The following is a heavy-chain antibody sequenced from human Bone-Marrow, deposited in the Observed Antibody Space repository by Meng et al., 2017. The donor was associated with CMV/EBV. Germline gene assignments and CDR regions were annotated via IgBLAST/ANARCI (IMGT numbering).Heavy chain of an antibody. CDR1: GGSISSGDYY. D-gene: IGHD3-3*01. Sequence: SETLSLTCTVSGGSISSGDYYWSWIRQPPGKGLEWIGYIYYSGSTYYHPSLKSRVTIPVDTSNNQFSLKLSSVTDADTDVYYCDTYDFWSGGDYWGQGTLVTVSS. CDR3: DTYDFWSGGDY. V-gene: IGHV4-30-4*08. J-gene: IGHJ4*02. CDR2: IYYSGST.